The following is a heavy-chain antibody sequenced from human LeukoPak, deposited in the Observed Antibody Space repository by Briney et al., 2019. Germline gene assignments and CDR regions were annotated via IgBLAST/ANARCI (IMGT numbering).Heavy chain of an antibody. CDR2: ISYDGSNK. CDR3: AKDLFFDSSGSLDY. V-gene: IGHV3-30*18. D-gene: IGHD3-22*01. Sequence: GGSLRLSCAASGFTFSSYGMHWVRQAPGKGLEWVAVISYDGSNKYYADSVKGRFTISRDNSKNTLYLQMNSLRAEDTAVYYCAKDLFFDSSGSLDYWGQGTLVTVSS. CDR1: GFTFSSYG. J-gene: IGHJ4*02.